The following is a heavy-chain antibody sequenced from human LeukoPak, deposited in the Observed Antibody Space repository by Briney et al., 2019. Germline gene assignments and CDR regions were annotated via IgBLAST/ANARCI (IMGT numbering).Heavy chain of an antibody. D-gene: IGHD4-23*01. V-gene: IGHV3-64D*06. Sequence: PGGSLRLSCSASGFTFSSYAMHWVRQAPGKGLEYVAAISSDGGSTYYADSVKGRFTLSRDNSKNTLYLQMSSLRAEDTAVYYCVTAGDYVGNSGYFHHWGQGTLVTVSS. CDR3: VTAGDYVGNSGYFHH. CDR2: ISSDGGST. CDR1: GFTFSSYA. J-gene: IGHJ1*01.